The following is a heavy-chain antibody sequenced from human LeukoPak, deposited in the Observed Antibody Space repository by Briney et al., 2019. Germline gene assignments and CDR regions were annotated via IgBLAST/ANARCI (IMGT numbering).Heavy chain of an antibody. CDR2: IYYSETT. CDR3: ARQDYYASGSYFRWFDP. V-gene: IGHV4-39*01. J-gene: IGHJ5*02. Sequence: SETLSLTCTVSGGSISSSSYYWGWIRQPPGKGLEWIGSIYYSETTCYNPSLSSRVTMSVDTSKNQFSLKLSPATAADTAVYYCARQDYYASGSYFRWFDPWGQGALVTVSS. CDR1: GGSISSSSYY. D-gene: IGHD3-10*01.